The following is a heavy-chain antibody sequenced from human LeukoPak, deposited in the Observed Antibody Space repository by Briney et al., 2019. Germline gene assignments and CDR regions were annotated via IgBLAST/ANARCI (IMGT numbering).Heavy chain of an antibody. Sequence: PSETLSLTCTVSGGSISSSSYYWGWIRQPPGKGLEWIGSIYYSGSTYYNPSLKSRVTISVDTSKNQFSLKLSSVTAADTAVYYCARGDHDYPGYFDYWGQGTLVTVSS. J-gene: IGHJ4*02. CDR2: IYYSGST. CDR1: GGSISSSSYY. V-gene: IGHV4-39*07. D-gene: IGHD4-11*01. CDR3: ARGDHDYPGYFDY.